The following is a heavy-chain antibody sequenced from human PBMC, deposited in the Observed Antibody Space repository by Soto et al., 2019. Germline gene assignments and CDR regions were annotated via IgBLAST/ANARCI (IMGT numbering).Heavy chain of an antibody. V-gene: IGHV3-30-3*01. J-gene: IGHJ5*02. CDR1: GFTFSSYA. CDR3: ARGHLIMVTFGAGPFDP. CDR2: ISYDGSNK. D-gene: IGHD3-16*01. Sequence: QVQLVESGGGVVQPGRSLRLSCAASGFTFSSYAMHWVRQAPGKGLEWVAVISYDGSNKYYADSVKGRFTISRDNSKNTLYLQMNGLRAEDTGVYYCARGHLIMVTFGAGPFDPWGQGTLVTVSS.